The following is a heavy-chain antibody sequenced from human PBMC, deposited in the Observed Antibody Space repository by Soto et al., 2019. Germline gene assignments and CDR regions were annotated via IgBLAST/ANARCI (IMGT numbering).Heavy chain of an antibody. J-gene: IGHJ4*02. CDR2: INYGGDKK. CDR1: GFTFTNYW. Sequence: HPGGSLRLSCAASGFTFTNYWMSWVRQAPGKGLEWVANINYGGDKKYFADSVRGRFTISRDNAQGSVILQMSYLRADDTGVYYCTREGQPAGCDFWGRGTLVTVSS. V-gene: IGHV3-7*01. D-gene: IGHD5-18*01. CDR3: TREGQPAGCDF.